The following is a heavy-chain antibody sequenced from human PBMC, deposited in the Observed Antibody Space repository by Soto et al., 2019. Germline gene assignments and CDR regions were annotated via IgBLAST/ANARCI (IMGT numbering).Heavy chain of an antibody. Sequence: PGGSLRLSCADSGFSFSSYNTNWVRQAPGKGLEWVSYISRSSSTISYADSVKGRFTISRDNAKNSLYLQMNSLRDEDTAVYYCARDSVLTTVTMDVWGQGTTVTVSS. CDR1: GFSFSSYN. CDR3: ARDSVLTTVTMDV. CDR2: ISRSSSTI. J-gene: IGHJ6*02. D-gene: IGHD4-17*01. V-gene: IGHV3-48*02.